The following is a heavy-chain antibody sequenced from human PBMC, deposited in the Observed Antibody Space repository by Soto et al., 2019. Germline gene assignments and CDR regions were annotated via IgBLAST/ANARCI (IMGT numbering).Heavy chain of an antibody. V-gene: IGHV3-23*01. CDR2: ISGSGGNT. CDR1: GFTFSTYA. J-gene: IGHJ5*02. CDR3: AKEYYGSGPLGRFDP. D-gene: IGHD3-10*01. Sequence: GGSLRLSCAASGFTFSTYAMSWVRQAPGKGLEWVSDISGSGGNTYYADSVKGRFTISRDNSKNTLYLQMNSLRAGDTAIYYCAKEYYGSGPLGRFDPWGQGTLVTVSS.